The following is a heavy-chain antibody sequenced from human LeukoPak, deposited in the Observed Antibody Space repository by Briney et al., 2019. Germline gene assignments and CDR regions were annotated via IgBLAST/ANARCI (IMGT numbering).Heavy chain of an antibody. Sequence: ASETLSLTCTVSGGSISSYYWSWIRQPPGKGLEWRGYIYYSGSNNYNPSLKSRVTISVDTSKNQFSLKLSSVTAADTAVYYCARGLTIFGVVIVHDAFDIWGQGTMVTVSS. V-gene: IGHV4-59*01. J-gene: IGHJ3*02. CDR1: GGSISSYY. D-gene: IGHD3-3*01. CDR3: ARGLTIFGVVIVHDAFDI. CDR2: IYYSGSN.